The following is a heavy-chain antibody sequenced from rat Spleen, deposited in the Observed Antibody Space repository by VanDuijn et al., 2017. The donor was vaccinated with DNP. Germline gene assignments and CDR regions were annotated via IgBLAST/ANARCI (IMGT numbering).Heavy chain of an antibody. CDR2: INSAGST. D-gene: IGHD1-1*01. J-gene: IGHJ2*01. V-gene: IGHV3-3*01. CDR3: ARDYSGGWGPDY. Sequence: EVQLQESGPGLVKPSQSLSLTCSVTGYSITSSYRWNWIRKFPGNKLEWMGYINSAGSTNYNPSLKSRISITRDTSKNQFFLQVNSVTTEDTATYYCARDYSGGWGPDYWGQGVMVTVSS. CDR1: GYSITSSYR.